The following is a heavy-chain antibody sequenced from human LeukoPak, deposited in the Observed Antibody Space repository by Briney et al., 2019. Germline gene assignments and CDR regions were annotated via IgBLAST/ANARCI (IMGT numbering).Heavy chain of an antibody. CDR2: IYYSGST. Sequence: SETLSLTCTVSGGSISSYYWSWIRQPPGKGLEWIGYIYYSGSTNYNPSLKSRVTISVDTSKNQFSLKLSSVTAADTAVYYCARDRSWEAFDIWGQGTMVTVSS. CDR1: GGSISSYY. V-gene: IGHV4-59*01. D-gene: IGHD1-26*01. CDR3: ARDRSWEAFDI. J-gene: IGHJ3*02.